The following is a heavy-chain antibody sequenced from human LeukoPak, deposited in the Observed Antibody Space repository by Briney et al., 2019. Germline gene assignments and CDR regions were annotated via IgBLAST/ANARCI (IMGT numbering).Heavy chain of an antibody. CDR2: MNPNSGNT. V-gene: IGHV1-8*01. Sequence: ASVKVSCKASGYTFTSFDINWVRQATGQGLEWMGWMNPNSGNTGYAQKFQGRVTMTWDTSISTAYMELSSLTSEDTAVYYCATGGGDTILGVVMSYWGQGTLVTVSS. CDR3: ATGGGDTILGVVMSY. D-gene: IGHD3-3*01. CDR1: GYTFTSFD. J-gene: IGHJ4*02.